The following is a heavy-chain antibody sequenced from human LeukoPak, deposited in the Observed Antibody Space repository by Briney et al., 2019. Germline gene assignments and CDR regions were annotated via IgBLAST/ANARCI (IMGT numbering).Heavy chain of an antibody. CDR2: ISGSGGNT. Sequence: PGGSLRLSCAASGFTFSSYDMSWVRQAPGKGLEWVSHISGSGGNTYYADSVKGRFTISRDNSKNTLYLQMNSLRAEDTAVYYCAKYERATSDAFDVWGQGTMVAASS. CDR1: GFTFSSYD. J-gene: IGHJ3*01. CDR3: AKYERATSDAFDV. D-gene: IGHD2-2*01. V-gene: IGHV3-23*01.